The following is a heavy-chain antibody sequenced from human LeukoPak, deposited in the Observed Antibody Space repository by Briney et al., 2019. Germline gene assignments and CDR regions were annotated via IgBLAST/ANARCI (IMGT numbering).Heavy chain of an antibody. J-gene: IGHJ4*02. CDR2: IKSKIDAGTT. V-gene: IGHV3-15*01. CDR1: GFNFNNAW. D-gene: IGHD6-6*01. CDR3: TTHGGYSSSPWTEGY. Sequence: GGSLRLSCAASGFNFNNAWMSWVRQAPGKGLEWVGRIKSKIDAGTTDYVAPVKGRFTISRDDSENTLYLQMNSLKIEDTAVYYCTTHGGYSSSPWTEGYWGQGTLVTVS.